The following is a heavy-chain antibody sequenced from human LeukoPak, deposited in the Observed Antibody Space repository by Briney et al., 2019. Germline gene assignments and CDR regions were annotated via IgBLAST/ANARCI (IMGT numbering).Heavy chain of an antibody. V-gene: IGHV1-2*02. CDR2: INTNSGGT. D-gene: IGHD2-21*01. Sequence: ASVKVSCKASGYTFTGYYMHWVRQAPGQGLEWMGWINTNSGGTNYAQKFQGRVTMTRDTSISTAYMELSRLRSDDTAVYYCARGRAYCGGDCDLDFDYWGQGTLVTVSS. CDR1: GYTFTGYY. CDR3: ARGRAYCGGDCDLDFDY. J-gene: IGHJ4*02.